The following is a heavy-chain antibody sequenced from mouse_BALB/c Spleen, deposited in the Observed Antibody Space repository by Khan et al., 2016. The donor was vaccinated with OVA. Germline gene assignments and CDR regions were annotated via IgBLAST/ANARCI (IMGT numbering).Heavy chain of an antibody. V-gene: IGHV1-7*01. J-gene: IGHJ3*01. Sequence: QVQLQQSGAELAKPGASVKMSCKASGYTFTNYWMHWVKQRPGQGLEWIGYIDPTTGYTEYNQKFKDKATLTADKSSSTAYMQLSSLTSADSAVYYCTSHGSSYTWFGYGGRGTLVTVSA. CDR2: IDPTTGYT. CDR3: TSHGSSYTWFGY. D-gene: IGHD1-1*01. CDR1: GYTFTNYW.